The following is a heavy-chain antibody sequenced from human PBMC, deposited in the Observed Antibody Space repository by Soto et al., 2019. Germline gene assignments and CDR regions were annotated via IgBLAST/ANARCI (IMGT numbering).Heavy chain of an antibody. CDR3: TRANWYSEY. CDR1: GGSISNHY. Sequence: QVQLQESGPGLVKPSETLSLTCNVSGGSISNHYWSWIRQPPGKGLEWIGYIYYNGNTNYNPSLKSRVTMSVDTSKNQFSLKFSSVTAADTAVYYCTRANWYSEYWGQGTLVTVSS. D-gene: IGHD7-27*01. CDR2: IYYNGNT. J-gene: IGHJ4*02. V-gene: IGHV4-59*11.